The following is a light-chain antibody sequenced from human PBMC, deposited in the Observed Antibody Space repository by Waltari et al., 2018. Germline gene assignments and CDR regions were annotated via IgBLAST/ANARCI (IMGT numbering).Light chain of an antibody. Sequence: EIVLPQSPGTLSLSPGERATLSGRASQSISRYLAWYQQKPGQAPRLLIYAASSRATGIPDRFSGSGSGTDFSLTISRLEPEDFAVYYCQNHERLPAMFGQGTKVEIK. V-gene: IGKV3-20*01. CDR2: AAS. J-gene: IGKJ1*01. CDR3: QNHERLPAM. CDR1: QSISRY.